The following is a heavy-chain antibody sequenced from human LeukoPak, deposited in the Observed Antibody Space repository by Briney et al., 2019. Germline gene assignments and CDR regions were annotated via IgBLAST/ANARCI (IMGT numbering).Heavy chain of an antibody. V-gene: IGHV3-53*01. CDR2: IYRGGIT. J-gene: IGHJ6*03. CDR3: ARRLPLDYYMDV. CDR1: GFSVSDNY. Sequence: GGSLRLSCAASGFSVSDNYMSWVRQAPGIGLEWVSVIYRGGITYYADSVKGRFTISRDDTKNTLYLQMNSLRAEDTAVYYCARRLPLDYYMDVWGKGTTVTVSS.